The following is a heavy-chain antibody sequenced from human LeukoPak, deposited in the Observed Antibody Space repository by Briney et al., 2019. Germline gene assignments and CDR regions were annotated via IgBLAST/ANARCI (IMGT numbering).Heavy chain of an antibody. V-gene: IGHV3-23*01. D-gene: IGHD3-3*01. CDR2: ISVAINT. J-gene: IGHJ4*02. Sequence: GGSLRLSCAASGLAFSSYAMSWVRQAPGQGLEWVSTISVAINTFYADSVKGRFTISRENSRNTVYLQMTRLRADDTAVYYCADYGVSGVRNNFYWGQGTLVTVSS. CDR1: GLAFSSYA. CDR3: ADYGVSGVRNNFY.